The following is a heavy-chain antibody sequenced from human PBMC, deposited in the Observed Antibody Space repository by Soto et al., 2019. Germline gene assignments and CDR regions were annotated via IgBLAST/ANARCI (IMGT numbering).Heavy chain of an antibody. CDR1: GFTISTYG. J-gene: IGHJ4*02. Sequence: EVQLLESGGGLVQPGGCLRLSCAASGFTISTYGMTGVRQAPGKGLEWVSGISVSGDSTNYADSVKGRSTISRDNSKNTMYLQMNSLRAEDTAVYYCAKRRGQGHYFDYWGQGILVTVSS. CDR3: AKRRGQGHYFDY. V-gene: IGHV3-23*01. CDR2: ISVSGDST.